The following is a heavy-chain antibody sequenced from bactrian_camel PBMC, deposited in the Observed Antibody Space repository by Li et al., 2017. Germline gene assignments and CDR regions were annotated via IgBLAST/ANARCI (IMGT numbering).Heavy chain of an antibody. V-gene: IGHV3S40*01. Sequence: DVQLVESGGGLVRPGGSLRLSCAASGFTFSTYWMSWVRQAPGKGLEWVSAINEGGGSTYAADSVKGRFTISQDSARNTVYLQMNNLQPEDTATYYCAEGRGSRGEHCYSLNYWGQGTQVTVS. CDR3: AEGRGSRGEHCYSLNY. CDR1: GFTFSTYW. CDR2: INEGGGST. J-gene: IGHJ4*01. D-gene: IGHD6*01.